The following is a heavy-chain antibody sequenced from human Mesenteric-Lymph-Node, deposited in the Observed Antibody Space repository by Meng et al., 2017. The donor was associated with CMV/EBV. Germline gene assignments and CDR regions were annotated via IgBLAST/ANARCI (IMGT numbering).Heavy chain of an antibody. CDR3: ARGSSYDILTGYFDY. J-gene: IGHJ4*02. CDR1: GGSFSGYD. V-gene: IGHV4-34*01. D-gene: IGHD3-9*01. Sequence: VKLHHWGVGLLKSSETRSVTCAVYGGSFSGYDWNWIRQSPEKGLEWIGEINHSGSTTYNPSFTSRIIISVDTSTNQISLNMSSVTAADTAVYYCARGSSYDILTGYFDYWGQGALVTVSS. CDR2: INHSGST.